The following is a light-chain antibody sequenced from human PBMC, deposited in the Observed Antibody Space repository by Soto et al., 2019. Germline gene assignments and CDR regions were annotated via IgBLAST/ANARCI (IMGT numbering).Light chain of an antibody. CDR2: YDS. CDR1: NIGSKS. CDR3: QVWDSSSDMGV. V-gene: IGLV3-21*04. J-gene: IGLJ3*02. Sequence: SYELTQPPSVSVAPGKTARITCGGNNIGSKSVHWYQQKPGQAPVLVIYYDSDRPSGIPERFSGSNSGNTATLTISRVEAGYEADYYCQVWDSSSDMGVDGGGTTPAV.